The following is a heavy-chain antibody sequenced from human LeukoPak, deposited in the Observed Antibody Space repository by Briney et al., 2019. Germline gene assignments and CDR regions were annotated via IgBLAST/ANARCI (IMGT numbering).Heavy chain of an antibody. V-gene: IGHV1-2*02. Sequence: ASVKVSCKASGYTFTGYYFHWVRQAPGQGLEWMAWINPNTAGTNYAQKFLGRVTLTWDTSISTAYLEVTGLTSDDTAVYYCATSDGDHKAGHSYSMRVWGKGTSVTVSS. J-gene: IGHJ6*03. CDR1: GYTFTGYY. CDR2: INPNTAGT. CDR3: ATSDGDHKAGHSYSMRV. D-gene: IGHD1-14*01.